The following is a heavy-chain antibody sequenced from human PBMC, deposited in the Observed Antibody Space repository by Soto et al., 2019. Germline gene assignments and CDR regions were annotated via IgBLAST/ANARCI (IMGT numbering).Heavy chain of an antibody. CDR2: IHGGNGNT. D-gene: IGHD6-13*01. J-gene: IGHJ5*01. CDR3: ANNVGYSRSVGF. CDR1: GYTFTSFA. V-gene: IGHV1-3*01. Sequence: GASVKVSCKASGYTFTSFAIHWVRQAPRQGLEWVAWIHGGNGNTKYSQKFQDRVTVSRDRSASTAFLELRGLGSEDTAVYYCANNVGYSRSVGFWG.